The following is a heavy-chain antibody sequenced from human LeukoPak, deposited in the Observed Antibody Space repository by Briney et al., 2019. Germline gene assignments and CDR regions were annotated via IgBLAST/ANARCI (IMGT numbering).Heavy chain of an antibody. J-gene: IGHJ4*02. CDR2: IWWNDAK. V-gene: IGHV2-5*01. CDR1: GFSLSSRGVG. D-gene: IGHD3-3*01. CDR3: ARGTRFAQSNDFDY. Sequence: SGPTLVNPTQTLTLICTFSGFSLSSRGVGVGWIRQPPGKALEYLPLIWWNDAKRYSPSLKSRLTITKDTSKNQVVLTMTNMDPVDTATYYCARGTRFAQSNDFDYWGQGALVTVSS.